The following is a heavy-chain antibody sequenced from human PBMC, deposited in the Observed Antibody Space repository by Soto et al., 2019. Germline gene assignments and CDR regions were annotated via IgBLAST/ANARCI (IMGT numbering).Heavy chain of an antibody. D-gene: IGHD4-4*01. V-gene: IGHV3-9*01. CDR1: GFTFDDYA. CDR2: ISWNSDNI. Sequence: GGSLRLSCAASGFTFDDYAMHGVRQAPGKGLEWVSGISWNSDNIVYADSVKGRFTISRDNAKNSLYLQMNSLRAEDTALYYCAKDLYSNYGDAFDIWGQGTMVTVSS. J-gene: IGHJ3*02. CDR3: AKDLYSNYGDAFDI.